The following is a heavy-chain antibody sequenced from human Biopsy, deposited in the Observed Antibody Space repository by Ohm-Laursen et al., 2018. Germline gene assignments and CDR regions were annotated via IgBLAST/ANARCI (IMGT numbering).Heavy chain of an antibody. CDR3: ARMFARLGSCSGGTCYPGDDY. Sequence: GSLRLSCSASGFTFSDHYMEWVRQAPGRGLEWVGRSRNTAKGYTTEYAASVKGRFTISRDESETSMYLQMSGLKTEDTAVYYCARMFARLGSCSGGTCYPGDDYWGQGTLVTVSS. CDR1: GFTFSDHY. V-gene: IGHV3-72*01. J-gene: IGHJ4*02. CDR2: SRNTAKGYTT. D-gene: IGHD2-15*01.